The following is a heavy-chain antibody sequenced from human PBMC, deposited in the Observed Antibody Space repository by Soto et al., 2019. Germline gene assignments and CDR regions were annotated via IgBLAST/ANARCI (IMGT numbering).Heavy chain of an antibody. J-gene: IGHJ4*02. CDR1: GFTFSSYS. D-gene: IGHD3-9*01. V-gene: IGHV3-48*02. CDR3: AREKNYDILTGYYLDDY. Sequence: GGSLRLSCAASGFTFSSYSMNWVRQAPGKGLEWVSYISSSSSTIYYADSVKGRFTISRDNAKNSLYLQMNSLRDEDTAVYYCAREKNYDILTGYYLDDYWGQGTLVTVSS. CDR2: ISSSSSTI.